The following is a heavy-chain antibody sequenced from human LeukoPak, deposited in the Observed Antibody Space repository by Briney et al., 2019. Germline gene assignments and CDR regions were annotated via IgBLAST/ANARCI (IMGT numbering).Heavy chain of an antibody. CDR1: GGSISSGGHY. Sequence: SETLSLTCTVSGGSISSGGHYWSWIRQHPGGALEWIGYIFYRGSTYSNPSLKSRVAISVDTSKNQFSVKLTSVTAADTAAYYCARVGSGSDFWSGYYFDYWGQGNLVTVSS. D-gene: IGHD3-3*01. CDR2: IFYRGST. CDR3: ARVGSGSDFWSGYYFDY. J-gene: IGHJ4*02. V-gene: IGHV4-31*03.